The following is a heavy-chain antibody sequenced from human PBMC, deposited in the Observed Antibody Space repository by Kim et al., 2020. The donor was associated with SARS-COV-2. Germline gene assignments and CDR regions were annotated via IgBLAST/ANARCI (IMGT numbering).Heavy chain of an antibody. D-gene: IGHD3-9*01. V-gene: IGHV4-61*01. J-gene: IGHJ6*02. CDR2: IYYSGST. CDR3: AREKVLRYFEGYSYGMDV. Sequence: SETLSLTCTVSGGSVSSGSYYWSWIRQPPGKGLEWIGYIYYSGSTNYNPSLKSRVTISVDTSKNQFSLNLSSVTAADTVVYYCAREKVLRYFEGYSYGMDVWGQGAAVTVSS. CDR1: GGSVSSGSYY.